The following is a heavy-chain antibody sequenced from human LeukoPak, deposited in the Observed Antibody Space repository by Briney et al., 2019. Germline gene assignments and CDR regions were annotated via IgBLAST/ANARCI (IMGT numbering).Heavy chain of an antibody. Sequence: GGSLRLSCAASGFTFDDYGLSWVRQAPGKGLEWVSGINWSGGSTGYADSVRGRFTISRDNAKNSLYLQMNSLRDEDTALYYCARAHKRYSSGFYAIDYWGQGTLVTVSS. V-gene: IGHV3-20*04. CDR3: ARAHKRYSSGFYAIDY. J-gene: IGHJ4*02. D-gene: IGHD3-22*01. CDR2: INWSGGST. CDR1: GFTFDDYG.